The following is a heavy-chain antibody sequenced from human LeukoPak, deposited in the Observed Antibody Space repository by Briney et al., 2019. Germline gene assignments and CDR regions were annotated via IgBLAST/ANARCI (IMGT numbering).Heavy chain of an antibody. Sequence: KPSETLSLICTVSGGSISSYYWSWIRQPPGKGLEWIGYIYYSGSTNYNPSLKSRVTISVDTSKNQFSLKLSSVTAADTAVYYCARGGYFVPIDYWGQGTLVTVSS. CDR1: GGSISSYY. D-gene: IGHD5-18*01. CDR3: ARGGYFVPIDY. V-gene: IGHV4-59*01. J-gene: IGHJ4*02. CDR2: IYYSGST.